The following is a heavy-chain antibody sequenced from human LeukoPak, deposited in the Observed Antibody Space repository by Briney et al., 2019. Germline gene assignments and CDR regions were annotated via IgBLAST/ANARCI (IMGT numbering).Heavy chain of an antibody. CDR1: GGSISSYY. D-gene: IGHD6-13*01. CDR3: ARSIAAPGYYYYYMDV. Sequence: SETLSLTCTVSGGSISSYYWSWIRQPPGKGLEYIGHIYYSGSTNYNPSLQSRVTMSVDTSKNQFSLRLSSVTAADTAVYYCARSIAAPGYYYYYMDVWGKGIMVTISS. CDR2: IYYSGST. V-gene: IGHV4-59*12. J-gene: IGHJ6*03.